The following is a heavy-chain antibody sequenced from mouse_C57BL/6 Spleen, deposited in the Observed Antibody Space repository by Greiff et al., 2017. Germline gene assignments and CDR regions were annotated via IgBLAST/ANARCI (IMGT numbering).Heavy chain of an antibody. J-gene: IGHJ2*01. CDR3: AREGYGYEVDY. CDR1: GYAFTNYL. V-gene: IGHV1-54*01. Sequence: VQLQESGAELVRPGTSVKVSCKASGYAFTNYLIEWVKQRPGQGLEWIGVINPGSGGTNYNEKFKGKATLTADKSSSTAYMQLSSLTSEDSAVYFCAREGYGYEVDYWGQGTTLTVSS. D-gene: IGHD2-2*01. CDR2: INPGSGGT.